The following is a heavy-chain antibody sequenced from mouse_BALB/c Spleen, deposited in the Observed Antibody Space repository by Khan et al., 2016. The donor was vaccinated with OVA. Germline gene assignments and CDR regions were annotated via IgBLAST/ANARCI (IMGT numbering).Heavy chain of an antibody. CDR3: SSEEALYYFDY. J-gene: IGHJ2*01. Sequence: VQLQESGAELVRPGTSVRLSCKTSGYIFTSYWIYWVKQRSGQGLEWIARIYPGTDNTYYNEKFKDKATLTADKSSSTAYLQLSILKSDDSAVFFCSSEEALYYFDYCGQGTTLTVSS. CDR2: IYPGTDNT. V-gene: IGHV1-76*01. CDR1: GYIFTSYW.